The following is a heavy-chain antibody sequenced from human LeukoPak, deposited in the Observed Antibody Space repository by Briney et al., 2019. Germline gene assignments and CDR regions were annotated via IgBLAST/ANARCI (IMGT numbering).Heavy chain of an antibody. CDR1: GGSFSGYY. Sequence: SETLSLTCAVYGGSFSGYYWSWICQPPGKGLEWIGEINHSGSTNYNPSLKSRVTISVDTSKNQFSLKLSSVTAADTAVYYCATQTLRSWFDPWGQGTLVTVSS. V-gene: IGHV4-34*01. CDR2: INHSGST. J-gene: IGHJ5*02. D-gene: IGHD3-16*01. CDR3: ATQTLRSWFDP.